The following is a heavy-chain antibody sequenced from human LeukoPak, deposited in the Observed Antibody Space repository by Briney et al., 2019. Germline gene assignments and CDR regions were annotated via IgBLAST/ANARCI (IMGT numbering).Heavy chain of an antibody. CDR2: ISYDGSNK. Sequence: GGPLRLSCAASGFTFSSYGMHWVRQAPGKGLEWVAVISYDGSNKYYADSVKGRFTISRDNSKNTLYLQMNSLRAEDTAVYYCAKGGSSGWPFDYWGQGTLVTVSS. D-gene: IGHD6-19*01. J-gene: IGHJ4*02. V-gene: IGHV3-30*18. CDR3: AKGGSSGWPFDY. CDR1: GFTFSSYG.